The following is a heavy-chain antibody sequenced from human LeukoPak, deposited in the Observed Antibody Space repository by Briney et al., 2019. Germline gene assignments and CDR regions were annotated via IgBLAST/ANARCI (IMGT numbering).Heavy chain of an antibody. V-gene: IGHV3-48*01. J-gene: IGHJ4*02. Sequence: GGSLRLSCAASGFTFSSYSMNWVRQAPGKGLEWVSYISSSSSTIYYADSVKGRFTISRDNAKNSLYLQMNSLRAEDTAVYYCAREYYDFWSGYFSTGGFDYWGQGTLVTVSS. CDR2: ISSSSSTI. CDR3: AREYYDFWSGYFSTGGFDY. D-gene: IGHD3-3*01. CDR1: GFTFSSYS.